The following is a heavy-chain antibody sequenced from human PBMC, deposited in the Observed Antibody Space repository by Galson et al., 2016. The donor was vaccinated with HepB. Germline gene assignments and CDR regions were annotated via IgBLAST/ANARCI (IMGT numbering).Heavy chain of an antibody. J-gene: IGHJ4*02. CDR3: ARDSGDWDSGYYRSFDH. V-gene: IGHV3-21*01. Sequence: SLRLSCAASGFTLKDYNINWVRQAPGKGLEWVSYISSSGRDIQYAGTVKGRFTSSRDNAKNSLLLQMNSLRVEDTAVYYCARDSGDWDSGYYRSFDHWGQGTLVTGSS. CDR2: ISSSGRDI. D-gene: IGHD4-17*01. CDR1: GFTLKDYN.